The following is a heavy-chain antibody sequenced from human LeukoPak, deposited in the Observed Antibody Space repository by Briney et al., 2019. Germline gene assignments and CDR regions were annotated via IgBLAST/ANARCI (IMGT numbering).Heavy chain of an antibody. CDR2: ISSSSSTI. D-gene: IGHD6-19*01. CDR3: ARDSSGWYHWFDP. V-gene: IGHV3-48*01. J-gene: IGHJ5*02. Sequence: GGSLRLSCAASGFSFSTYSMNWVRQAPGKGLEWVSHISSSSSTIYYADSVKGRFTISRDNAKSSLYLQMNSLRVEDTAVYYCARDSSGWYHWFDPWGQGTLVTVSS. CDR1: GFSFSTYS.